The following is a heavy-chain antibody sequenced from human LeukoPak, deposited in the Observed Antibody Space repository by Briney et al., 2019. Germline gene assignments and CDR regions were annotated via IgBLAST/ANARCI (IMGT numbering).Heavy chain of an antibody. V-gene: IGHV3-74*01. CDR3: AREVPGYYFDY. J-gene: IGHJ4*02. CDR2: ISYDGSST. Sequence: GGSLRLSCAASGFTFSNYWMHWVRQAPGKGLVWVSRISYDGSSTNYADSVKGRFTISRDNAKNSLYLQMNSLRAEDTAVYYCAREVPGYYFDYWGQGTLVTVSS. CDR1: GFTFSNYW. D-gene: IGHD2-2*01.